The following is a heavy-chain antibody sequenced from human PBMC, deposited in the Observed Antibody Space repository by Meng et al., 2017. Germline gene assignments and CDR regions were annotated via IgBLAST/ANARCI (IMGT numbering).Heavy chain of an antibody. CDR3: ARLRGQSMVRGVLSDH. D-gene: IGHD3-10*01. Sequence: ASVKVSCKASGYTFTGYYMHWVRQAPGQGLEWMGWINPNSGGTNYAQKFQGRVTMTRDTSISTAYMELSRLRSDDTAVYYCARLRGQSMVRGVLSDHWGQGTLVTVSS. CDR2: INPNSGGT. J-gene: IGHJ4*02. CDR1: GYTFTGYY. V-gene: IGHV1-2*02.